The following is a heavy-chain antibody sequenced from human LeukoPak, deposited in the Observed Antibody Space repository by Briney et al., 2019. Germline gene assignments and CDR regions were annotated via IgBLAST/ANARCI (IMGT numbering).Heavy chain of an antibody. CDR3: ARARGTFIVGATILFDY. D-gene: IGHD1-26*01. Sequence: SETLSLTCTVSGGSISSTSYYWGWIRQPPGKGLEWIGEINHSGSTNYNPSLKSRVTISVDTSKNQFSLKLSSVTAADTAVYYCARARGTFIVGATILFDYRGQGTLVTVSS. V-gene: IGHV4-39*07. CDR1: GGSISSTSYY. CDR2: INHSGST. J-gene: IGHJ4*02.